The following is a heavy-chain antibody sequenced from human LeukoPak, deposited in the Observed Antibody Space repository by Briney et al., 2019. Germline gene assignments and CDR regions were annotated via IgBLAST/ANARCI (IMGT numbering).Heavy chain of an antibody. CDR3: ARRMYYYDSSGYGGYWLDP. J-gene: IGHJ5*02. CDR1: GGSITSSSYY. D-gene: IGHD3-22*01. V-gene: IGHV4-61*05. Sequence: SETLSLTCTVSGGSITSSSYYWGWIRQPPGKGLEWIGYIYYSGSTNYNPSLKSRVTISVDTSKNQFSLKLSSVTAADTAVYYCARRMYYYDSSGYGGYWLDPWGQGTLVTVSS. CDR2: IYYSGST.